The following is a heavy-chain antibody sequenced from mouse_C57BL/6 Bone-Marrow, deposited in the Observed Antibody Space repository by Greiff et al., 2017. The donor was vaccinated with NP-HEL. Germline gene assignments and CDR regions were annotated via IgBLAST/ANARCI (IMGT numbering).Heavy chain of an antibody. D-gene: IGHD1-1*01. Sequence: QVQLQQPGAELVKPGASVKLSCKASGYTFTSYWMQWVNQRPGQGLEWIGEIDPSDSYTNYNQKFKGKATLTVDTSSNTAYMQLSSLTSEDSAVYYCARLLLRGGDYWGQGTSVTVSS. CDR3: ARLLLRGGDY. V-gene: IGHV1-50*01. CDR2: IDPSDSYT. CDR1: GYTFTSYW. J-gene: IGHJ4*01.